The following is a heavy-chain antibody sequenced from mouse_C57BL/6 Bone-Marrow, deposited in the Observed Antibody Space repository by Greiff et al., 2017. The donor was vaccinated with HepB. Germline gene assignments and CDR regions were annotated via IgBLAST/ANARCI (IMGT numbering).Heavy chain of an antibody. J-gene: IGHJ3*01. CDR2: IDPSDSYT. CDR3: AREGYGDWFAY. D-gene: IGHD2-2*01. Sequence: VQLQQPGAELVMPGASVKLSCKASGYTFTSYWMHWVKQRPGQGLAWIGEIDPSDSYTNYNQKFKGKSTLTVDKSSSTAYMQLSSLTSEDSAVYYCAREGYGDWFAYWGQGTLVTVSA. CDR1: GYTFTSYW. V-gene: IGHV1-69*01.